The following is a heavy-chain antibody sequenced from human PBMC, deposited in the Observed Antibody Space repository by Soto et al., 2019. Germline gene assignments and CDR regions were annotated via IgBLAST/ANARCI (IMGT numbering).Heavy chain of an antibody. CDR2: MSYDGSNE. D-gene: IGHD1-26*01. V-gene: IGHV3-30*18. J-gene: IGHJ4*02. Sequence: QVQLVESGGGVVQPGRSLRLSCAASGFTFSHYAMHWVRQAPGKGLEWVALMSYDGSNEYYADSVKGRFTISRDNSKHTLYMQMNSLRAEDTAVYYSAKAGSHNFDYWGQGTLVTVSS. CDR1: GFTFSHYA. CDR3: AKAGSHNFDY.